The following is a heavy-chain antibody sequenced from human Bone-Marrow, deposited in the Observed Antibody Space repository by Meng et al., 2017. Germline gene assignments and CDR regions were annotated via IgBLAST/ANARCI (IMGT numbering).Heavy chain of an antibody. CDR3: ASNWLSEGLYYYGMDV. D-gene: IGHD3-16*02. CDR2: ISAYNGNT. Sequence: ASVKVSCKASGYTFTSYGISWVRQAAGQGLEWMGWISAYNGNTNYAQKLQGRVTMTTDTSTSTAYMELRSLRSDDTAVYYCASNWLSEGLYYYGMDVWGQGTTVTVSS. J-gene: IGHJ6*02. CDR1: GYTFTSYG. V-gene: IGHV1-18*01.